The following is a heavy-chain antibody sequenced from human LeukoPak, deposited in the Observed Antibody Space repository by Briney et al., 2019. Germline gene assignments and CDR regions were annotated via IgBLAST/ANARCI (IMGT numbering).Heavy chain of an antibody. CDR3: ARDWYYGSGSYYPSLRY. CDR2: ISAYNGNT. CDR1: GYTFTSYG. D-gene: IGHD3-10*01. J-gene: IGHJ4*02. V-gene: IGHV1-18*01. Sequence: ASVKVSCKASGYTFTSYGISWVRQAPGQGLEWMGWISAYNGNTNYAQKLQGRVTMTTDTSTSTAYMELRSLRSDDTAVYYCARDWYYGSGSYYPSLRYWGQGTLVTVSS.